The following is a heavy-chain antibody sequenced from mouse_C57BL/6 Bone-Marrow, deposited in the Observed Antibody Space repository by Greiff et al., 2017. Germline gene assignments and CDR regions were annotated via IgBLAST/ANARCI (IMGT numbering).Heavy chain of an antibody. D-gene: IGHD2-1*01. Sequence: EVMLVESGGGLVQPGGSLKLSCAASGFTFSDYYMYWVRQTPEKRLEWVAYISNGGGSTYYPDTVKGRFTISRDNAKNTLYLQMSRLKSEDTAMYYCARHGDYGKRYFAVWGTETTVTVSS. CDR1: GFTFSDYY. CDR3: ARHGDYGKRYFAV. V-gene: IGHV5-12*01. J-gene: IGHJ1*03. CDR2: ISNGGGST.